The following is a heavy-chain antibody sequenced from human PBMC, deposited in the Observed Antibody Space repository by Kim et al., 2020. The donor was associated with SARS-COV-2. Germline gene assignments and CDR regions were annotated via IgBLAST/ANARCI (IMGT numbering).Heavy chain of an antibody. J-gene: IGHJ5*02. CDR2: T. D-gene: IGHD2-2*01. V-gene: IGHV4-59*01. CDR3: ARVDARNWFDP. Sequence: TNSSPALKIRVTISVHTSKNRFALELRSVTAADTAVYYCARVDARNWFDPWGQGTLVTVSS.